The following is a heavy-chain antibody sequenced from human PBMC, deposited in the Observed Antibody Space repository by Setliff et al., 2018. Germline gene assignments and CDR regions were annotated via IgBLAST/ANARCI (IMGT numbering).Heavy chain of an antibody. CDR1: GYTFRNYA. J-gene: IGHJ4*02. V-gene: IGHV1-18*01. Sequence: ASVKVSCKASGYTFRNYAFAWVRQAPGQGLEWVGWIRVYNGDTNYAQKFQGRVTLTTDTSTSTAYRELRSLTSDDSAFYYCARAPSVELVTIRTNSWFTYWGQGTLVTVSS. CDR3: ARAPSVELVTIRTNSWFTY. D-gene: IGHD5-18*01. CDR2: IRVYNGDT.